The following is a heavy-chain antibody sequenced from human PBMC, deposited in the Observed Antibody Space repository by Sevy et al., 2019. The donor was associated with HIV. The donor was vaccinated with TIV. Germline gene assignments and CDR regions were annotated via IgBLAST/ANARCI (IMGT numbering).Heavy chain of an antibody. CDR1: GYTLIEFS. Sequence: ASVKVSCKVSGYTLIEFSMHWVRQAPGEGLEWMGGLDPEDGETIYAQRFQGRVTMTEDTSTDTAYMELSSLRSEDTAVYYCATGLPGEYVDCSSCYSDYFAYWGQGTLVTVSS. D-gene: IGHD2-15*01. CDR2: LDPEDGET. CDR3: ATGLPGEYVDCSSCYSDYFAY. J-gene: IGHJ4*02. V-gene: IGHV1-24*01.